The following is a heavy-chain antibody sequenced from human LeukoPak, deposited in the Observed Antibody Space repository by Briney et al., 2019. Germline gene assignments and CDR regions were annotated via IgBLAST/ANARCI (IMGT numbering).Heavy chain of an antibody. CDR1: GGSFSGYY. Sequence: PSETLSLTCAVYGGSFSGYYWSWIRQPPGKGLEWIGEINHSGSTNYNPSLKSRVTISVDTSKNQFSLKLSSVTAADTAVYYCARPDSSGYYYDAFDIWGQGTMVTVSS. CDR3: ARPDSSGYYYDAFDI. CDR2: INHSGST. D-gene: IGHD3-22*01. V-gene: IGHV4-34*01. J-gene: IGHJ3*02.